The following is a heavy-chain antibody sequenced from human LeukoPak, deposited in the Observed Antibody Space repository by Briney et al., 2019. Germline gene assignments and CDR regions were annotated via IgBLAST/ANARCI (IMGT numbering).Heavy chain of an antibody. D-gene: IGHD3-10*01. CDR1: GFTFNTYW. Sequence: GGSLRLFCAASGFTFNTYWMTWVRQAPGKGPEWVGNIKDDGSAKYYVESVKGRFTISRDNAKNSLYLQMNNLRVEDTAVYYCARDNPGYGAYYNWGQGTRVTVSS. CDR2: IKDDGSAK. CDR3: ARDNPGYGAYYN. V-gene: IGHV3-7*01. J-gene: IGHJ4*02.